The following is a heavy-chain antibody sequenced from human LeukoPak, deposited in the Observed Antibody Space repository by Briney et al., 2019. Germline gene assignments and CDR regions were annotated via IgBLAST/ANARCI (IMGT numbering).Heavy chain of an antibody. J-gene: IGHJ4*02. CDR2: INHSGST. V-gene: IGHV4-34*01. Sequence: SETLSLTCAVYGGSFSGYYWSWIRQPPGKGLEWIGEINHSGSTNYNPSLKSRVTISVDTSKNQFSLKLSSVTAADTAVYYCARRRRATDALDYWGQGTLVTVSS. CDR3: ARRRRATDALDY. D-gene: IGHD1-26*01. CDR1: GGSFSGYY.